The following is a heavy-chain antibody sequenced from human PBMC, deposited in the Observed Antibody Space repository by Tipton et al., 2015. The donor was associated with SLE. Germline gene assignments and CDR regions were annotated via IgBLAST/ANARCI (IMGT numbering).Heavy chain of an antibody. CDR3: ARILCSGGSCWIDAFDI. CDR2: IRRGGDAA. V-gene: IGHV3-48*03. Sequence: SLRLSCTTSGITLSQFDMNWVRQAPGKGLEWVSHIRRGGDAAYYADSVKGRFTISRDSAKNSLNLQMHSLRAEDTALYYCARILCSGGSCWIDAFDIWGLGTMVTVSS. D-gene: IGHD2-15*01. J-gene: IGHJ3*02. CDR1: GITLSQFD.